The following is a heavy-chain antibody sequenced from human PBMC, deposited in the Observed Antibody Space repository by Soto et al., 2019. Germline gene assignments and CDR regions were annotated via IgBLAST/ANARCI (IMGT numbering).Heavy chain of an antibody. CDR1: GFTFSSYG. J-gene: IGHJ6*02. V-gene: IGHV3-33*01. CDR2: IWYDGSNK. Sequence: QVQLVESGGGVVQPGRSLRLSCAASGFTFSSYGMHWVRQAPGKGLEWVAVIWYDGSNKYYADSVKGRFTISRDNSKNTLYLQMNSLRAEDTAVYYCARGGPTVTPGSGGMDVWGQGTTVTVSS. D-gene: IGHD4-17*01. CDR3: ARGGPTVTPGSGGMDV.